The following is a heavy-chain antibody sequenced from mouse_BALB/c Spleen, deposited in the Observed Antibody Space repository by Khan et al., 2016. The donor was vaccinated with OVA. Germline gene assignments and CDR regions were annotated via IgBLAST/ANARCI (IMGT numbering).Heavy chain of an antibody. CDR2: ISSGDSI. Sequence: EVELVESGGGLVKPGGSLKLSCAASGFTFSSYTMSWIRQTPEKRLEWVASISSGDSIYYPDSVKGRFTISRDNDGNSLYLQMRSLRSEDTAMYYCARGLGSTFDYGGQGTTLIVSS. D-gene: IGHD2-1*01. J-gene: IGHJ2*01. CDR1: GFTFSSYT. CDR3: ARGLGSTFDY. V-gene: IGHV5-6-5*01.